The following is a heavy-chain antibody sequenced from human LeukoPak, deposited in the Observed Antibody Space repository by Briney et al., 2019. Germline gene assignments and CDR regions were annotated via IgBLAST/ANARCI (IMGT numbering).Heavy chain of an antibody. CDR1: RYTFTGYY. V-gene: IGHV1-2*02. Sequence: ASVNLSCKPSRYTFTGYYTSTGPQAPGQGLEWMGWINPNSGGTNYAQKFQGKVTMTRDTSLSTAYMELSRLRSDDTAVYYCARSGSSGWYQPLRYWGQGTLVTVSS. D-gene: IGHD6-19*01. CDR2: INPNSGGT. J-gene: IGHJ4*02. CDR3: ARSGSSGWYQPLRY.